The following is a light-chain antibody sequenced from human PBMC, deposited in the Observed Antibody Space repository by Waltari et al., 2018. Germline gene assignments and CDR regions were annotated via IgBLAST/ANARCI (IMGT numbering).Light chain of an antibody. Sequence: EIVLTQSPGTLSLSPGERATLSCRASQSVSRALRTLAWYQQKPGQAPRLLIYDASTRATGIPDRFSGSGSGTDFTLTISRLEPDDFPVYYCQRYGTLPATFGQGTKVEIK. CDR2: DAS. CDR1: QSVSRALRT. CDR3: QRYGTLPAT. J-gene: IGKJ1*01. V-gene: IGKV3-20*01.